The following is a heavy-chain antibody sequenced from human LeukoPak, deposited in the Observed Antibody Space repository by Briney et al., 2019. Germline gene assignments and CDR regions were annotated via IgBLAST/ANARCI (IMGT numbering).Heavy chain of an antibody. V-gene: IGHV1-69*05. CDR1: GGTFSSYA. Sequence: GASVRVSCKASGGTFSSYAISWVRQAPGQGLEWMGGIIPIFGTANYAQKFQGRVTITTDESTSTAYMELSSLRSEDTAVYYCARKGPIPAGAFDIWGQGTMVTVSS. CDR3: ARKGPIPAGAFDI. J-gene: IGHJ3*02. CDR2: IIPIFGTA.